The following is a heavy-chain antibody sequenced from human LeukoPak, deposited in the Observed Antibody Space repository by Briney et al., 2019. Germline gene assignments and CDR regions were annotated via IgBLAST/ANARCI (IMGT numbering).Heavy chain of an antibody. D-gene: IGHD4-17*01. CDR3: VKVYPTVTTSSVLGS. V-gene: IGHV3-30*18. CDR1: RFIFSNYA. CDR2: VSYDGNLQ. Sequence: GGSRTLSCPASRFIFSNYAIHWVRQAPGKGLGWVAAVSYDGNLQHYADAVKGRFTVSRDNSKNTVFLQINSLRTDDSAVYWCVKVYPTVTTSSVLGSWGQGTLVTVSS. J-gene: IGHJ4*02.